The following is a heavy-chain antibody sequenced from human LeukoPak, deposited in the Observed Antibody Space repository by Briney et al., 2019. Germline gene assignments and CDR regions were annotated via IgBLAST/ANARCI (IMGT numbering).Heavy chain of an antibody. CDR1: GFTFSSYE. V-gene: IGHV3-48*03. J-gene: IGHJ4*02. CDR2: ISSSGSTI. Sequence: GGSLRPSCAASGFTFSSYEMNWVRQAPGKGLEWVSYISSSGSTIYYADSVKGRFTISRDNAKNSLYLQMNSLRAEDTAVYYCASGLLEVATMPYHYWGQGTLVTVSS. D-gene: IGHD5-12*01. CDR3: ASGLLEVATMPYHY.